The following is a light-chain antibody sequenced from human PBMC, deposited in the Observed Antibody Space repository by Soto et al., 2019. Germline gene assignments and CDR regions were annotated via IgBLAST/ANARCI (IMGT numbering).Light chain of an antibody. Sequence: QSALTQPASVSGSPGQSITISCTGTSSDVGGYNYVSWYQQHPGKAPKLMIYDVSNRPSGVSNRCSCSKSGNTASLTISCFQAEDEADYYCSSQFVFGTGTKLTVL. V-gene: IGLV2-14*01. CDR1: SSDVGGYNY. J-gene: IGLJ1*01. CDR2: DVS. CDR3: SSQFV.